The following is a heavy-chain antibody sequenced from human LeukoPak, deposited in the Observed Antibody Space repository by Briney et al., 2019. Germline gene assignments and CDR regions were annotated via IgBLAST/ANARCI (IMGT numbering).Heavy chain of an antibody. D-gene: IGHD5-18*01. CDR3: ARGPSFLWLPFDY. V-gene: IGHV3-30*04. CDR2: ISYDGSNK. CDR1: GFTFSSYA. Sequence: GGSLRLSCAASGFTFSSYAMHWVRQAPGKGLEWVAVISYDGSNKYYADSVKGRFTISRDNSKNTLYLQMNSLRAEDTAVYYCARGPSFLWLPFDYWGQGTLVTVSS. J-gene: IGHJ4*02.